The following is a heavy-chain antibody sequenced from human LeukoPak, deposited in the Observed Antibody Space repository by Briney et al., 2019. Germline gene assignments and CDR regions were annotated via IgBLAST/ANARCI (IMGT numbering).Heavy chain of an antibody. D-gene: IGHD3-9*01. CDR1: GFTFSSYA. Sequence: GGSLRLSCAASGFTFSSYAMSWVRQAPGKGLEWVSAISASGGSTYYADSVKGRITISRDNSKNTLYLQMNSLRAEDTAVYYCAKGRNVLRYPYGMDVWGQGTTVTVSS. CDR3: AKGRNVLRYPYGMDV. V-gene: IGHV3-23*01. CDR2: ISASGGST. J-gene: IGHJ6*02.